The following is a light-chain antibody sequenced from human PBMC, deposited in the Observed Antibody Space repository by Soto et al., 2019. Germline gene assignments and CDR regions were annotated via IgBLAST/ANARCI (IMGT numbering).Light chain of an antibody. Sequence: QSALTQPASVSGSAGQSITISCSGTMRDVGAYNLVSWYQQHPGTAPKLIIYEVRNRPSGISSRFSGSRSGKTASLTISGIQSEDEGDYYCSAYKARSTLVLGGGTK. CDR2: EVR. V-gene: IGLV2-14*01. CDR3: SAYKARSTLV. CDR1: MRDVGAYNL. J-gene: IGLJ3*02.